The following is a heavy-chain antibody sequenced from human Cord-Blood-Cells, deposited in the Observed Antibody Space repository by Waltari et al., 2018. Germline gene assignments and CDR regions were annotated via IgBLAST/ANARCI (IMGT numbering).Heavy chain of an antibody. CDR1: GGSISSSSYY. Sequence: QLQLQESGPGLVKPSETLSLTCTVSGGSISSSSYYCGWIRQPPGKGLEWIGSIHYSGSTYYNPSLKSRVTISVDTSKNQFSLKLSSVTAADTAVYYCARPIYGSVFPFDYWGQGTLVTVSS. CDR3: ARPIYGSVFPFDY. D-gene: IGHD3-10*01. V-gene: IGHV4-39*01. CDR2: IHYSGST. J-gene: IGHJ4*02.